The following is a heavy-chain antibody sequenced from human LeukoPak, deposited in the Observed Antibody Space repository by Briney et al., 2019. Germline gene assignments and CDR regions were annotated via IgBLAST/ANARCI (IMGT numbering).Heavy chain of an antibody. CDR2: ISGSGGST. CDR3: AKDSFLGWNYYDRGSYLSGY. J-gene: IGHJ4*02. V-gene: IGHV3-23*01. CDR1: GFTFSSYA. D-gene: IGHD3-22*01. Sequence: GGSLRLSCAPSGFTFSSYAMSRVRQAPGKGLEWVSAISGSGGSTNYVDSVKGRFTISRDNSKNTLYLQMNSLRAEDTAVYYCAKDSFLGWNYYDRGSYLSGYWGQGTLVTVSS.